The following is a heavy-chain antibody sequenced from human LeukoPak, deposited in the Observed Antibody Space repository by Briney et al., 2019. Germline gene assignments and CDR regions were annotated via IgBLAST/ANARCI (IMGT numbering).Heavy chain of an antibody. CDR3: ASLDY. V-gene: IGHV3-7*01. J-gene: IGHJ4*02. CDR1: GFTFSSSW. Sequence: SGGSLRLSCAASGFTFSSSWMNWVRQAPGKGLEWVANIKQDGSEKYYVDSVKGRFTISRDNAKNPLYLQMNTLRAEDTAVYYCASLDYWGQGTLVTVSS. CDR2: IKQDGSEK.